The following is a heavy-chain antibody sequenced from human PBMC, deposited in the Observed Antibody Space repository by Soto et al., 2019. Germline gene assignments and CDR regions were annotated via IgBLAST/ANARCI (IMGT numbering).Heavy chain of an antibody. D-gene: IGHD3-3*01. V-gene: IGHV4-59*01. CDR1: GGSISSYY. Sequence: PSETLSLTCTVSGGSISSYYWSWIRQPPGKGLEWIGYIYYSGSTNYNPSLKSRVTISVDTSKNQFSLKLSSVTAADTAVYYCARGGAYYDFWSGYSIFYYWGQGTLVTVSS. CDR2: IYYSGST. J-gene: IGHJ4*02. CDR3: ARGGAYYDFWSGYSIFYY.